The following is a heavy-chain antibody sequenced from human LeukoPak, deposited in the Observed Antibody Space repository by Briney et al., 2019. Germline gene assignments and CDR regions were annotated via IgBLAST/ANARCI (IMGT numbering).Heavy chain of an antibody. V-gene: IGHV3-33*01. CDR3: VRGVGVSRFNYFDP. CDR2: IWYDASNK. Sequence: GGSLTLSCAASGLTFSSFGMHWVRQAPGKGLEWVAVIWYDASNKYYADSVKGRFTISRDNSKSTLFLQMNSLRDDDTAVYYCVRGVGVSRFNYFDPWGQGTLVIVSS. CDR1: GLTFSSFG. D-gene: IGHD6-13*01. J-gene: IGHJ5*02.